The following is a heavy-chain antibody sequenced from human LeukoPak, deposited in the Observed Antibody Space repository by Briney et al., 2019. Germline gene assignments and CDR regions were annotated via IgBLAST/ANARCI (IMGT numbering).Heavy chain of an antibody. V-gene: IGHV4-34*01. Sequence: SETLSLTCAVYGGSFSGYYWSWIRQPPGKGLEWIGEINHSGSTNYNPSLKSRVTISVDTSKSQFSLKLGSVTAADTDVYYCARGGGYSSSWYGGYFDYWGQGTLVTVSS. J-gene: IGHJ4*02. CDR3: ARGGGYSSSWYGGYFDY. CDR1: GGSFSGYY. D-gene: IGHD6-13*01. CDR2: INHSGST.